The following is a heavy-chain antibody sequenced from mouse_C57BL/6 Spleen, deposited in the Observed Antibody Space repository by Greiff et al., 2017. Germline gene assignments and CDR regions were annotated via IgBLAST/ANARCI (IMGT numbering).Heavy chain of an antibody. CDR2: INPSTGGT. V-gene: IGHV1-42*01. CDR3: AREGGYDGFAD. J-gene: IGHJ3*01. D-gene: IGHD2-2*01. CDR1: GYSFTGYY. Sequence: EVQVVESGPELVKPGASVKISCKASGYSFTGYYMNWVKQSPEKSLEWIGEINPSTGGTTYNQKFKAKATLTVDKSSGPAYMQLKSLTSEDSAVYYCAREGGYDGFADWGQGTLVTVAA.